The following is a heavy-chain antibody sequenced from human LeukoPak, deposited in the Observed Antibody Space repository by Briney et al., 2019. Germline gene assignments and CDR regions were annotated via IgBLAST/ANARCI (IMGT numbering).Heavy chain of an antibody. CDR3: ARGRSYGFDFDS. D-gene: IGHD5-18*01. J-gene: IGHJ4*02. CDR2: EYYSGNT. CDR1: GVSINTCCYY. V-gene: IGHV4-61*01. Sequence: SETLSLTCDVSGVSINTCCYYWTWIRQPPGKGLEWIGYEYYSGNTRYNSSLGSRLTISLDTSKNQFSLRLTSVTAANTAVYYCARGRSYGFDFDSWGPGTLVIVSS.